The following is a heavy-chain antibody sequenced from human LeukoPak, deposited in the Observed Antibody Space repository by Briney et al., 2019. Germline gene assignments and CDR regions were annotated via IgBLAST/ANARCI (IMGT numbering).Heavy chain of an antibody. V-gene: IGHV4-59*01. CDR3: ASTYYYDSSGYNY. J-gene: IGHJ4*02. CDR2: IYYSGST. CDR1: GGSISSYY. Sequence: SETLSLTCTVSGGSISSYYWSWIRQPPGKGLEWIGYIYYSGSTNYNPSLKSRVTISVDTSKNQFSLKLSSVTAADTAVYYCASTYYYDSSGYNYWDQGTLVTVSS. D-gene: IGHD3-22*01.